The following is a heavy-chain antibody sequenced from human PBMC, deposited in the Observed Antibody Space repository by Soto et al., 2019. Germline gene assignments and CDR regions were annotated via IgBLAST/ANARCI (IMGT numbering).Heavy chain of an antibody. V-gene: IGHV4-38-2*01. CDR1: GDSISSSYF. J-gene: IGHJ4*02. CDR2: IYHSGTT. Sequence: SETLSLTCAVSGDSISSSYFWGWIRQPPGKGLEWIGSIYHSGTTYYNPSLKSRVTISVDTSKNQFPLELSSVTAADTAVYYCARLPPVRYFDYWGQGALVTVSS. D-gene: IGHD3-9*01. CDR3: ARLPPVRYFDY.